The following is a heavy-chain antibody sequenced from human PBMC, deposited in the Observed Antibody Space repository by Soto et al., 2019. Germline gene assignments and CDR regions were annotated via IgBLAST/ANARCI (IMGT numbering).Heavy chain of an antibody. Sequence: QLQLQESGPGLVKPSETLSLTCTVSGGSISSSSYYWGWIRQPPGKGLEWIGSIYYSGSTYYNPSLKGRVPISVDTSKNQFSLKLSSVTAADTAVYYCARSPDDFWSGYYWVWFDPWGQGTLVTVSS. CDR1: GGSISSSSYY. D-gene: IGHD3-3*01. J-gene: IGHJ5*02. V-gene: IGHV4-39*01. CDR3: ARSPDDFWSGYYWVWFDP. CDR2: IYYSGST.